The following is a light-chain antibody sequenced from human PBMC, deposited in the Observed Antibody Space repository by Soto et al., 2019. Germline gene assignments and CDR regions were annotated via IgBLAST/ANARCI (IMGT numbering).Light chain of an antibody. CDR1: SSDVGGYNY. Sequence: QSALTQPRSVSGSPGQSVNLSCTGTSSDVGGYNYVTWYQQYPGKAPKVMIYDVKTRPSGVPDRFSGSKSGNTASLTISGLQAEDEADYYCCSYAGDYPFVFGTGTKLTVL. V-gene: IGLV2-11*01. CDR2: DVK. CDR3: CSYAGDYPFV. J-gene: IGLJ1*01.